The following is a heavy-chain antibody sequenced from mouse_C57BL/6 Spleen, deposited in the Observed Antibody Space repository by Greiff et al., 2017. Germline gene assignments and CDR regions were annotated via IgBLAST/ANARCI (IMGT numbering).Heavy chain of an antibody. CDR2: IYPGDGDT. CDR1: GYAFSSSW. CDR3: ARNAGLLLYYFDY. J-gene: IGHJ2*01. V-gene: IGHV1-82*01. D-gene: IGHD2-3*01. Sequence: QVQLQQSGPELVKPGASVKISCKASGYAFSSSWMNWVKQRPGKGLEWIGRIYPGDGDTNYNGKFKGKATLTADKSSSTAYMQRSSLTSEDSAVYFCARNAGLLLYYFDYWGQGTTLTVSS.